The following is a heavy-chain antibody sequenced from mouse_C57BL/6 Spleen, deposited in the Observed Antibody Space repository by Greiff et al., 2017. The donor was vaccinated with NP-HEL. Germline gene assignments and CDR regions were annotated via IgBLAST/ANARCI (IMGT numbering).Heavy chain of an antibody. CDR1: GYAFSSSW. J-gene: IGHJ2*01. Sequence: QVQLQQSGPELVKPGASVKISCKASGYAFSSSWMNWVKQRPGKGLEWIGRIYPGDGDTTYNGKFKGKATLTADKSSSTAYMQLSSLTSEDSAVYFCARNHYGSSLDYWGQGTTLTVSS. V-gene: IGHV1-82*01. D-gene: IGHD1-1*01. CDR3: ARNHYGSSLDY. CDR2: IYPGDGDT.